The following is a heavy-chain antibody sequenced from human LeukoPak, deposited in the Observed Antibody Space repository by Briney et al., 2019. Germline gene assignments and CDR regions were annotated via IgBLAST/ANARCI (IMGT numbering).Heavy chain of an antibody. D-gene: IGHD4-17*01. Sequence: ASVKVSCKASGYTFTSYDINWVRQATGQGLEWMGWMNPNSGNTGYAQKFQGRVTMTRSTSISTAYMELSSLRSEDTAVYYCARLSPGTTTGYYYYYMDVWGKGTPVTVSS. CDR2: MNPNSGNT. CDR3: ARLSPGTTTGYYYYYMDV. V-gene: IGHV1-8*01. CDR1: GYTFTSYD. J-gene: IGHJ6*03.